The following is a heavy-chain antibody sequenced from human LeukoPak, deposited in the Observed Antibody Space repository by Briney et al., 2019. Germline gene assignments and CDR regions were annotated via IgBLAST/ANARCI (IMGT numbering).Heavy chain of an antibody. D-gene: IGHD4-11*01. CDR2: INPNSGGT. J-gene: IGHJ6*03. CDR3: ATYSNYYYYYYMDV. CDR1: GYTFTGYY. Sequence: ASVKVSCKASGYTFTGYYMQWVRQAPGQGLEWMGRINPNSGGTDYAQNFQGRVTMTRDTSISTVYMELSSLKSNDTAVYYCATYSNYYYYYYMDVWGKGTTVTVSS. V-gene: IGHV1-2*06.